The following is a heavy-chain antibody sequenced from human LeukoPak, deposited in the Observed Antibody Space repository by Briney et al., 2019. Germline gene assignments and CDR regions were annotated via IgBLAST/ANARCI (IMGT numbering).Heavy chain of an antibody. J-gene: IGHJ4*02. CDR1: GYSFNKYS. CDR2: INPSGGST. Sequence: ASVKVSCKASGYSFNKYSISWVRQAPGQGLEWMGIINPSGGSTSYAQEFQGRVTMTEDTSTDTAYMELSSLTSEDTAVYYCALNPLVGGTSGLDYWGQGTLVTVSS. V-gene: IGHV1-46*02. D-gene: IGHD1-26*01. CDR3: ALNPLVGGTSGLDY.